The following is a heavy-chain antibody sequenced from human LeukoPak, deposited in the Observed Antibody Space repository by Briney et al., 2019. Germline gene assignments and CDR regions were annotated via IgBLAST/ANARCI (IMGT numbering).Heavy chain of an antibody. D-gene: IGHD3-3*01. J-gene: IGHJ6*02. CDR1: GFTFSSYA. CDR2: ISYDGSNK. Sequence: PGGSLRLSCAAAGFTFSSYAMHWVREAPGKGLERVAVISYDGSNKYYADSVKGRFTISRENSKNTLYLQMNRMRAEDTAVYYCARFPDYDFWSGYFYYYYGMHVWGQGTTVTVSS. CDR3: ARFPDYDFWSGYFYYYYGMHV. V-gene: IGHV3-30-3*01.